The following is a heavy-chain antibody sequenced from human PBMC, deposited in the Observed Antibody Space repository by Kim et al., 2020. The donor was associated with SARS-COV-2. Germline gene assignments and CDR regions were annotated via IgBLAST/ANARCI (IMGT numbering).Heavy chain of an antibody. CDR2: INTNTGNP. V-gene: IGHV7-4-1*02. CDR3: ARGGIAAGWYYYYGMDV. Sequence: ASVKVSCKASGYTFTSYAMNWVRQAPGQGLEWMGWINTNTGNPTYAQGFTGRFVFSLDTSVSTAYLQISSLKAEDTAVYYCARGGIAAGWYYYYGMDVWGQRTTVTVSS. CDR1: GYTFTSYA. D-gene: IGHD6-13*01. J-gene: IGHJ6*02.